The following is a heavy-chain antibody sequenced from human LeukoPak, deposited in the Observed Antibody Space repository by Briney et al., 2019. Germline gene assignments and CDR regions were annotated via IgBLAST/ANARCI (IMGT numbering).Heavy chain of an antibody. CDR3: AITTPRGDY. J-gene: IGHJ4*02. CDR1: GGSISSYY. Sequence: SETLSLTCTVSGGSISSYYWSWIRQPPGKGLEWIGYIYYSGSTNYNPSLKSRVTISVDTSKNQLSLKLSSVTAADTAVYYCAITTPRGDYWGQGTLVTVSS. D-gene: IGHD3-22*01. CDR2: IYYSGST. V-gene: IGHV4-59*08.